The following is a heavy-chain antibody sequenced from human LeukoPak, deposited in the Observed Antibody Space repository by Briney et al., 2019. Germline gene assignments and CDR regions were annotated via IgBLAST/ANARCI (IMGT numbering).Heavy chain of an antibody. Sequence: PSETLSLTCSVSGGSVRSGNYYWSWIRQPPGTGLEWIGYVDYSGSTSYNPSLRRRVTISLDTSKNQFSLKVMYLTAADTAVYYCARGIRTGYGYWGQGTLVTVSS. CDR3: ARGIRTGYGY. CDR2: VDYSGST. CDR1: GGSVRSGNYY. V-gene: IGHV4-61*01. D-gene: IGHD1-1*01. J-gene: IGHJ4*02.